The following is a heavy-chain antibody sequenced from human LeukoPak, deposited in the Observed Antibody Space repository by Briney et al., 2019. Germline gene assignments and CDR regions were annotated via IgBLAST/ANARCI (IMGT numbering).Heavy chain of an antibody. CDR3: ARAYYYDFVDAFDI. V-gene: IGHV1-2*02. D-gene: IGHD3-22*01. Sequence: ASVKVSCKASGYTFTCYYMHWVRQAPGQGLEWMGWINPNGGGTNYAQKFQGRVTMTRDTSISTAYMELSRLRSDDTAVYYCARAYYYDFVDAFDIWGQGTMVTVSS. CDR2: INPNGGGT. J-gene: IGHJ3*02. CDR1: GYTFTCYY.